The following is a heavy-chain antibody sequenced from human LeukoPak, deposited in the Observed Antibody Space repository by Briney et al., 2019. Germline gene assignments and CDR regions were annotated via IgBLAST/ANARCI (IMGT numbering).Heavy chain of an antibody. CDR1: GFTFISYG. Sequence: GGSLRLSCAASGFTFISYGMHWVRQAPGKGLEWVAFIRYDGSNKYYADSVKGRFTISRDNSKNTLYLQMNSLRAEDTAVYYCAKDRGSGSYSDYWGQGNLVSVSS. CDR3: AKDRGSGSYSDY. CDR2: IRYDGSNK. D-gene: IGHD1-26*01. J-gene: IGHJ4*02. V-gene: IGHV3-30*02.